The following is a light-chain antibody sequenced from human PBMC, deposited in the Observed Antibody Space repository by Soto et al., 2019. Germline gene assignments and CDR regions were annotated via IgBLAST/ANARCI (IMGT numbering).Light chain of an antibody. Sequence: IVLTQSPGTLSLSPGERATLSCRASQSVSSNYLAWYQQKPGQAPRLLIYGISSRATGIPDRFSGSGSGTDVNLTISRLEPEDFAVYYCLQYSGSPWTFGQGTKVEIE. CDR1: QSVSSNY. J-gene: IGKJ1*01. CDR3: LQYSGSPWT. CDR2: GIS. V-gene: IGKV3-20*01.